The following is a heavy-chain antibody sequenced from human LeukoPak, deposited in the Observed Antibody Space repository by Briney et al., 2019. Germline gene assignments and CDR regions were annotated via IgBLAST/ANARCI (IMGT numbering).Heavy chain of an antibody. D-gene: IGHD6-13*01. Sequence: SETLSLTCTVSGGSISSYYWNWIRQSPSRGLEWLGRTYYRSKWYNDYAVSVKSRILINPDTSKNQFSLQLNSVTPEDTAVYYCARDSSSWYVYFQHWGQGTLVTVSS. V-gene: IGHV6-1*01. CDR2: TYYRSKWYN. CDR3: ARDSSSWYVYFQH. CDR1: GGSISSYY. J-gene: IGHJ1*01.